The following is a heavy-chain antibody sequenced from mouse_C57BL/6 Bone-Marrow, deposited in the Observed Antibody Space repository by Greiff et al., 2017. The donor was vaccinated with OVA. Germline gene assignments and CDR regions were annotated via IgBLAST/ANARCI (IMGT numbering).Heavy chain of an antibody. CDR1: GYAFTNYL. CDR3: ARGSGYGFAY. Sequence: VQLQQSGAELVRPGTSVKVSCKASGYAFTNYLIEWVKQRPGQGLEWIGVINPGSGGTNYNEKFKGKATLTVDKSSSTAYMQLSSLTSEDSAVYFCARGSGYGFAYWGQGTLVTVSA. D-gene: IGHD3-2*02. V-gene: IGHV1-54*01. J-gene: IGHJ3*01. CDR2: INPGSGGT.